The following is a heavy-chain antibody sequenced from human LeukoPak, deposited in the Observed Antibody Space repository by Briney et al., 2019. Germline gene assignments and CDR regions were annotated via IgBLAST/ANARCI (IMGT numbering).Heavy chain of an antibody. CDR2: IFYTGST. D-gene: IGHD1-1*01. CDR1: GGSISGYY. Sequence: SETLSLTCTVSGGSISGYYWSWIRQHPGKGLEWIGYIFYTGSTYYNPSLNSRINISVVTSKNQFSLQLSSVTAADTAVYYCARVGIISEPTATFYFDYWGQGTLVTVSS. CDR3: ARVGIISEPTATFYFDY. V-gene: IGHV4-31*03. J-gene: IGHJ4*02.